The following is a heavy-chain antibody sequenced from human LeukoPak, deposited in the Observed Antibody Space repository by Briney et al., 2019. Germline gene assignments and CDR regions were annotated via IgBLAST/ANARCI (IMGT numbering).Heavy chain of an antibody. CDR3: ARGGVNYKIAGP. D-gene: IGHD3-10*01. J-gene: IGHJ5*02. Sequence: SETLSLTCTVSGGSITSYYWSWIRQPPGKGLEWIGYIYYSGSTDYNPSLKSRVTISVDTSKNQFSLKLSSVTAADTAVYYCARGGVNYKIAGPWGQGALVTVSS. CDR1: GGSITSYY. V-gene: IGHV4-59*01. CDR2: IYYSGST.